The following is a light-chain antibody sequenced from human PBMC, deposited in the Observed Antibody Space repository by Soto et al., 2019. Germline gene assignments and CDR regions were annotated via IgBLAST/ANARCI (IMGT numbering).Light chain of an antibody. CDR3: QQYNTYPLT. Sequence: DIQMPQSPSTLSASVGARVTITCRASQSISTWLAWYQQKPGKAPTLLIYKASSLDSGVPSRFSGSGSGTDFTRTTSSLQPDDFATYYCQQYNTYPLTFGGGTTVEIK. V-gene: IGKV1-5*03. CDR1: QSISTW. CDR2: KAS. J-gene: IGKJ4*01.